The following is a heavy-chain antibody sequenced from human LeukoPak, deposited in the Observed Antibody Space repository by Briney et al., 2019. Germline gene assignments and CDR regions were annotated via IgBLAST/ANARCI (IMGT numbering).Heavy chain of an antibody. V-gene: IGHV4-59*12. CDR3: ARTLYGSGGYVAN. J-gene: IGHJ4*02. D-gene: IGHD3-10*01. CDR1: GGSISSYY. CDR2: IYHSGST. Sequence: SETLSLTCTVSGGSISSYYWSWIRQPAGKGLEWIGEIYHSGSTNYNPSLKSRVTISVDKSKNQFSLKLSSVTAADTAVYYCARTLYGSGGYVANWGQGTLVTVSS.